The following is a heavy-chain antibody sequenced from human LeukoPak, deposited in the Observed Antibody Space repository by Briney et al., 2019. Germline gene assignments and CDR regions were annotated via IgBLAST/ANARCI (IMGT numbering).Heavy chain of an antibody. J-gene: IGHJ4*02. CDR3: ARRRQLDSFDY. Sequence: SETLSLTCTVSGASISTYYWSWIRQPPGKGLEWIGYIDYSGSTKYNPSLKSRVTISVDTSKNQFSLKLSSVTAADTAVYYCARRRQLDSFDYWGQGTLVTVSS. CDR1: GASISTYY. CDR2: IDYSGST. V-gene: IGHV4-59*08. D-gene: IGHD6-13*01.